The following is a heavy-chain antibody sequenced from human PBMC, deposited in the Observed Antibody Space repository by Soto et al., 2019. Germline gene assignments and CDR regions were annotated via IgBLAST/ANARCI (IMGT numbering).Heavy chain of an antibody. J-gene: IGHJ4*02. D-gene: IGHD6-19*01. CDR2: ISSSSSYI. CDR3: AREVRAIAVAGIFDY. Sequence: SGGSLRLSCAASGFTFSSYSMNWVRQAPGKGLEWVSSISSSSSYIYYADSVKGRFTISRDNAKNSLYLQMNSLRAEDTAVYYCAREVRAIAVAGIFDYWGQGTLVTVSS. V-gene: IGHV3-21*01. CDR1: GFTFSSYS.